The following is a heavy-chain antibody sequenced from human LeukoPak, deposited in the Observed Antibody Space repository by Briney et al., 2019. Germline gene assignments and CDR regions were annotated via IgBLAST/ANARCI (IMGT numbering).Heavy chain of an antibody. Sequence: ASVKVSCKASGYTFTNYAMNWVRQAPGQALEWMGWINTNTGNPTYAQGFTGRFVFSLDTSVSTAYLQISSLKAEDSALYYCARGSEPYYYYYMDVWGRGTTVTVSS. V-gene: IGHV7-4-1*02. J-gene: IGHJ6*03. CDR1: GYTFTNYA. CDR3: ARGSEPYYYYYMDV. CDR2: INTNTGNP.